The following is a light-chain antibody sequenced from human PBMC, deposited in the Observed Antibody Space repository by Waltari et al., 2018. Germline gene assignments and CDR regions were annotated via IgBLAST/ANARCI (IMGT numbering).Light chain of an antibody. CDR2: ATS. Sequence: EIVMTQSPATLSVSPGEGATISCRASQSIRSNLAWYQQRTGQAPRLLIFATSTRATGVPSRFRGSGSGTEFTLTISSMQSEDFAIYYCHQYNNWPPWTFGQGTKVEIK. V-gene: IGKV3-15*01. CDR1: QSIRSN. CDR3: HQYNNWPPWT. J-gene: IGKJ1*01.